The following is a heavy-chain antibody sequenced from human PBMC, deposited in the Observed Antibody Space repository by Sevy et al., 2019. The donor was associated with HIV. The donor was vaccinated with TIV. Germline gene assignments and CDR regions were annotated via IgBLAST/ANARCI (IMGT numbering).Heavy chain of an antibody. CDR1: GYTFTGYY. J-gene: IGHJ6*02. D-gene: IGHD3-22*01. CDR2: INPNSGGT. Sequence: ASVKVSRKASGYTFTGYYMHWVRQAPGQGLEWMGWINPNSGGTNYAQKFQGRVTMTRDTSISTAYMELSRLRSDDTAVYYCASYHYYDSSGYYYTYYYYGMDVWGQGTTVTVSS. V-gene: IGHV1-2*02. CDR3: ASYHYYDSSGYYYTYYYYGMDV.